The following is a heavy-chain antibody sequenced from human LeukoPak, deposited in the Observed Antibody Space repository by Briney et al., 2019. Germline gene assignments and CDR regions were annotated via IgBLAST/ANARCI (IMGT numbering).Heavy chain of an antibody. D-gene: IGHD4-17*01. CDR1: GYTFTSSW. Sequence: GESLKISCRGSGYTFTSSWIGWVRQMPGKGLEWMGILYPGDSDIKYSPSFQGQVTISADKSISTAYLQWSSLKASDTAIYYCARVYGDYEGYWGQGTLVTVSS. V-gene: IGHV5-51*01. J-gene: IGHJ4*02. CDR3: ARVYGDYEGY. CDR2: LYPGDSDI.